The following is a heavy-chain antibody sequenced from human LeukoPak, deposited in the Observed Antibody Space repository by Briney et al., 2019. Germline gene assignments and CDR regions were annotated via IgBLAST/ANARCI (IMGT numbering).Heavy chain of an antibody. CDR1: GGSISSGDYY. Sequence: PSGTLSLTCTVSGGSISSGDYYWSWIRQPPGKGLEWIGYIYYSGSTYYNPSLKSRVTISVDTSKNQFSLKLSSVTAADTAVYYCARDWVVLLWFGELSHGMDVWGKGTTVTVSS. D-gene: IGHD3-10*01. V-gene: IGHV4-30-4*01. CDR2: IYYSGST. CDR3: ARDWVVLLWFGELSHGMDV. J-gene: IGHJ6*04.